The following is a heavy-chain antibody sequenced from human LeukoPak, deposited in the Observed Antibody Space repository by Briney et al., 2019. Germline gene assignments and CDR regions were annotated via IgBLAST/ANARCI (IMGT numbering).Heavy chain of an antibody. Sequence: SETLSLTCAVYGGSFSGYYWSWIRQPPGKGLEWIGEINHSGSTNYNPSLKSRVTISVDTSKNQFSLKLSSVTAADTAVYYCARGGFFGAAIDYWGQGTLVTVSS. V-gene: IGHV4-34*01. CDR1: GGSFSGYY. D-gene: IGHD3-16*01. CDR2: INHSGST. J-gene: IGHJ4*02. CDR3: ARGGFFGAAIDY.